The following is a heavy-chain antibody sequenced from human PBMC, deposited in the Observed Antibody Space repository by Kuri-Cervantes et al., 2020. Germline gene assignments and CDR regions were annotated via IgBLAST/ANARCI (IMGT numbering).Heavy chain of an antibody. CDR1: GGTFSSYA. CDR3: AREPPYSGYSSSYANPDAFDI. Sequence: SVKVSCKASGGTFSSYAISWVRQAPGQGLEWMGGIIPIFGTANYAQKFQGRVTITTDESTSTAYMELSSLRSEDTAVYYCAREPPYSGYSSSYANPDAFDIWGQGTMVTVSS. V-gene: IGHV1-69*05. CDR2: IIPIFGTA. J-gene: IGHJ3*02. D-gene: IGHD6-13*01.